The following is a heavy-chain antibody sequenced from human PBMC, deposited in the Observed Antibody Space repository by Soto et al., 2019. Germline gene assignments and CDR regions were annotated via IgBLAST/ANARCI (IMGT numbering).Heavy chain of an antibody. D-gene: IGHD5-18*01. CDR1: GXTFGDYA. Sequence: GSLRLSCTASGXTFGDYAMSWVRQAPGKGVEWVGFIRSKAYGGTTEYAASVKGRFTISRDDSKSIAYLQMNSLKTEDTAVYYCTRGPYSYVYYYYGMDVWGQGTTVTVSS. CDR3: TRGPYSYVYYYYGMDV. J-gene: IGHJ6*02. CDR2: IRSKAYGGTT. V-gene: IGHV3-49*04.